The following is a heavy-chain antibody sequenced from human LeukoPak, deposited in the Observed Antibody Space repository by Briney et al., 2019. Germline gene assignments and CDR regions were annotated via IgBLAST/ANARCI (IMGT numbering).Heavy chain of an antibody. J-gene: IGHJ3*02. CDR3: ASIMGPYDAFDI. V-gene: IGHV3-30-3*01. Sequence: PGGSLRLSCAASGFTLSSYAMHWVRQAPGKGLEWVAVISYDGSNKYYADSVKGRFTISRDNSKNTLYLQMNSLRAEDTAVYYCASIMGPYDAFDIWGQGTMVTVSS. D-gene: IGHD3-16*01. CDR1: GFTLSSYA. CDR2: ISYDGSNK.